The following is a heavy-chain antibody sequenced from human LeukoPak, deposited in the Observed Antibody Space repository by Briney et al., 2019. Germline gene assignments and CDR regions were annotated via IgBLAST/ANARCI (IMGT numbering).Heavy chain of an antibody. D-gene: IGHD3-22*01. J-gene: IGHJ6*02. CDR3: ARCQHSSGYYCYYGMDV. Sequence: ASVKVSCKASGYSFTGYYMHWVRQAPGQGLEWMGWINPNSGGTNYAQKFQGRVTMTRDTSISTAYMELSRLRSDDTAVYYCARCQHSSGYYCYYGMDVWGQGTTVTVSS. V-gene: IGHV1-2*02. CDR2: INPNSGGT. CDR1: GYSFTGYY.